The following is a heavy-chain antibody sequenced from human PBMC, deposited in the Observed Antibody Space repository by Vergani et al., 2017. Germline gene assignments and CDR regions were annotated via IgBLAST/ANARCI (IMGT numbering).Heavy chain of an antibody. CDR1: GGSFSGYY. CDR2: INHSGST. CDR3: AREGVPALDWFDP. J-gene: IGHJ5*02. D-gene: IGHD2-2*01. Sequence: QVQLQQWGAGLLKPSETLSLTCAVYGGSFSGYYWSWIRQPPGKGLEWIGEINHSGSTNYNPSLKSRVTISVDTSKNQFSLKLSSVTAADTAVYYCAREGVPALDWFDPWGQGTLVTVSS. V-gene: IGHV4-34*01.